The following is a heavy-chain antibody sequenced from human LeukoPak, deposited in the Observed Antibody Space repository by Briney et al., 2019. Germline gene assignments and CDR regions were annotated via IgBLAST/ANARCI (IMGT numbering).Heavy chain of an antibody. CDR2: ISAYNGNI. CDR3: ARDLGGVVVVANKEGWAGSYWFDP. D-gene: IGHD2-15*01. V-gene: IGHV1-18*01. Sequence: ASVKVSCKASGYTFTSYGISWVRQAPGQGLEWMGWISAYNGNINYAQKLQGRVTMTRDTSTSTVYMELSSLRSEDTAVYYCARDLGGVVVVANKEGWAGSYWFDPWGQGTLVTVSS. CDR1: GYTFTSYG. J-gene: IGHJ5*02.